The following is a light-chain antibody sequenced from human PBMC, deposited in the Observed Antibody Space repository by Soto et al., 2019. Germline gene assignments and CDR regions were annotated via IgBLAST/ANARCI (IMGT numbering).Light chain of an antibody. CDR3: QQYNNWPRT. V-gene: IGKV3-15*01. J-gene: IGKJ1*01. CDR1: QSITRN. Sequence: EIVMTQSPATLSVSPGERATLSWRASQSITRNLAWYQQKPGQAPRLLIYGASTRATGIPARFSGSGSGTEFTLTISSLQSEDFAVYYCQQYNNWPRTFGQGTKVDIK. CDR2: GAS.